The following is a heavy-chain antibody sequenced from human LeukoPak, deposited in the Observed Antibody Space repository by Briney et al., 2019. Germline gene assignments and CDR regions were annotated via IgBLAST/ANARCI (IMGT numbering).Heavy chain of an antibody. D-gene: IGHD7-27*01. CDR3: AKGNWGPEYYFDY. V-gene: IGHV3-23*01. J-gene: IGHJ4*02. CDR2: ISSSGGST. CDR1: GFTFSNYA. Sequence: GGSLRLSCVASGFTFSNYAMSWVRQAPGKGLEWVSAISSSGGSTYYADSVKGRFTISRDNSKNTLYLQMNSLRAEDTAIYYCAKGNWGPEYYFDYWGQGTLVTVS.